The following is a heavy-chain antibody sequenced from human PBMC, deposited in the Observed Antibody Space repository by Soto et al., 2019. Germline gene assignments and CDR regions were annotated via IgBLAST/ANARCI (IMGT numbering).Heavy chain of an antibody. CDR2: IDPNSGDT. CDR1: EYTFTAYY. Sequence: ASVKVSCKASEYTFTAYYIHWVRQAPGQGLEWMGWIDPNSGDTSHAQNFQGRVTMTRDTSVSTAYMELSSLRSDDTAVYYCARRGVWFGEIDYWGQGTLVTVSS. J-gene: IGHJ4*02. CDR3: ARRGVWFGEIDY. V-gene: IGHV1-2*02. D-gene: IGHD3-10*01.